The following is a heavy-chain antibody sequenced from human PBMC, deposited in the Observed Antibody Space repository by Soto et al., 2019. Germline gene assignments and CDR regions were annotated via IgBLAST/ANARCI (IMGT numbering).Heavy chain of an antibody. CDR3: ASFFLLRDGNLKAARWNHDAFDI. Sequence: SVKVSCKASGGTFSSYALSWVRQAAGRGLAWVGGIIPIFSTGNYAQKFQGKVTNTADKSTSTAYIELNILRSDDTTVYYCASFFLLRDGNLKAARWNHDAFDIWGQGTMVTVSS. CDR2: IIPIFSTG. CDR1: GGTFSSYA. J-gene: IGHJ3*02. V-gene: IGHV1-69*06. D-gene: IGHD2-8*01.